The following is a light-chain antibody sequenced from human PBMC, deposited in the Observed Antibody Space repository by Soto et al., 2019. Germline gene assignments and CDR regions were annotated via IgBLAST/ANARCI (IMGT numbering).Light chain of an antibody. J-gene: IGKJ5*01. V-gene: IGKV1-12*01. CDR2: GAS. CDR1: QGISSW. CDR3: QQANSFPVT. Sequence: DIQMTQSPSFVSASLGDSVTITCRASQGISSWVAWYQQRPGRAPTLLIYGASTLQSGVPSRFSGSGFGTEFTLTISNLLPEDVGTYYCQQANSFPVTFGQGTRLDIK.